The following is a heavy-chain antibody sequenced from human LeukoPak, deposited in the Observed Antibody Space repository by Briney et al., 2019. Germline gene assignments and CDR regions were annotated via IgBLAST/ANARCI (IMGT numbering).Heavy chain of an antibody. D-gene: IGHD2-2*01. CDR3: ARIAKDIVVVPAAREYYYYYMDV. V-gene: IGHV5-51*01. CDR1: GYSFTSYW. J-gene: IGHJ6*03. CDR2: IYPGDSDT. Sequence: GESLKISCKGSGYSFTSYWIGWVRQMPGKGLEWMGIIYPGDSDTRYSPSFQGQVTISADKSISTAYLQWSSLKASDTAMYYCARIAKDIVVVPAAREYYYYYMDVWGKGTTVTVSS.